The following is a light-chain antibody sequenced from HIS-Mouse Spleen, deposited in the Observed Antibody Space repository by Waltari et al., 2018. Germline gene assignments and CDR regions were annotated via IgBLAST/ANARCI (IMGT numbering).Light chain of an antibody. CDR2: EGS. Sequence: QSALTQPASVSGSPGQSITTSCTGTSSDSGGYNLYPWYQQHPGKAPKLMIYEGSKRPSGVSNRFSGSKSGNTASLTISGLQAEDEADYYCCSYAGSSLGVVFGGGTKLTVL. V-gene: IGLV2-23*01. CDR3: CSYAGSSLGVV. J-gene: IGLJ2*01. CDR1: SSDSGGYNL.